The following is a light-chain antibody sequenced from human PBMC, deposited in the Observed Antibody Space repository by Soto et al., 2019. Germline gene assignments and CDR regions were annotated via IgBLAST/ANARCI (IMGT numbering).Light chain of an antibody. CDR1: QSLLHSNGYNY. CDR2: LGS. J-gene: IGKJ4*01. V-gene: IGKV2-28*01. CDR3: MQALQAPLT. Sequence: DIVMTQSPLSLPVTPEEPASISCRSSQSLLHSNGYNYLDWYLQKPGQSPQLLIYLGSNRASGVPDRFSGSGSGTDFTLKISRVEAEDVGVYYCMQALQAPLTFGGGTKVEIK.